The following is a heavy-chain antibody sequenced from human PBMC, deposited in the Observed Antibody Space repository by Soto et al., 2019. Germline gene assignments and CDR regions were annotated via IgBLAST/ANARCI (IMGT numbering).Heavy chain of an antibody. CDR1: GGTFSSYA. J-gene: IGHJ6*02. CDR3: ASTYRSIFGVVFGMDV. CDR2: IIPIFGTA. Sequence: SVKVSCKASGGTFSSYAISWVRQAPGQGLEWMGGIIPIFGTANYAQKFQGRVTITADESTSTAYMELSSLRSEDTAVYYCASTYRSIFGVVFGMDVWGQGTTVTVSS. D-gene: IGHD3-3*01. V-gene: IGHV1-69*13.